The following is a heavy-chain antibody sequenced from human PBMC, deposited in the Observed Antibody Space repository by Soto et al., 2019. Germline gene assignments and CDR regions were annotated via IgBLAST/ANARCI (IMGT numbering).Heavy chain of an antibody. CDR2: ISYSGTT. CDR3: ARPVFTRWVDP. V-gene: IGHV4-39*01. CDR1: GASITTNNYY. D-gene: IGHD3-10*01. J-gene: IGHJ5*02. Sequence: SQTLSLTCTVSGASITTNNYYWGCLRQPPGKGLEWIATISYSGTTYYNPSLKSRVTISVDTSRNQFSLRLNSVTAADTAVYYCARPVFTRWVDPWGQGTLVTVSS.